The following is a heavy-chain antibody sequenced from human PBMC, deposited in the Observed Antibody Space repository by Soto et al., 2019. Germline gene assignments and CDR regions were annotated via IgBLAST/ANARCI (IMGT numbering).Heavy chain of an antibody. CDR3: ARDLVNCMDV. D-gene: IGHD1-1*01. V-gene: IGHV1-46*01. CDR1: GYTFTSYY. Sequence: QVQLVQSGAEVKKPGASVKVSCKASGYTFTSYYMHWVRQAPGQGLEWMGIINPCGVSTSYAQKFQGRVTMTRDTSTGTVYIELISLRSEGTDVYYCARDLVNCMDVWGHGTKGTVSS. J-gene: IGHJ6*02. CDR2: INPCGVST.